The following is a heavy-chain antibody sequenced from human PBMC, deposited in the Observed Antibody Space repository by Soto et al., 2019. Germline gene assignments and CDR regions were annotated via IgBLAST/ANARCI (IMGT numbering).Heavy chain of an antibody. J-gene: IGHJ6*02. CDR1: GDSITNSDW. V-gene: IGHV4-4*02. CDR2: IHHSGAT. CDR3: VRNGYYCLDI. Sequence: QIQLQEAGPGLVKSSGTLSLTCTVSGDSITNSDWWSWVRQSPVKGLEWIGEIHHSGATNYNPSRKRRVTISVDKATNLLSLTVSSVTAADTAVYYCVRNGYYCLDIWGRGTTVTVSS.